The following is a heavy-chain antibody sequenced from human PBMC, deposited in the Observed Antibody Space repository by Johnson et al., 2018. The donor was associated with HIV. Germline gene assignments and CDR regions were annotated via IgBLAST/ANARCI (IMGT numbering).Heavy chain of an antibody. V-gene: IGHV3-30*04. J-gene: IGHJ3*02. Sequence: QMQLVESGGGVVQPGRSLRLSCAASGFTFSSYAMHWVRQAPGKGLEWVAVISYDGSNTYYADSVKGRFTISRDNSKNTLYLQMNSLRAEDKAVYYCATGYSGSPLGDTFDIWGQGTMVTVSS. CDR2: ISYDGSNT. D-gene: IGHD1-26*01. CDR1: GFTFSSYA. CDR3: ATGYSGSPLGDTFDI.